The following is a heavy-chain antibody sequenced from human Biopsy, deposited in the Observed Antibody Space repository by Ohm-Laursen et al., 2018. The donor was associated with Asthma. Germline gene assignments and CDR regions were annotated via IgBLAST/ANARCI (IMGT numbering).Heavy chain of an antibody. Sequence: SETLSLTCSISGGSIKSSSWTWIRQPPGKGLEWIGYSGNTNYNPSLKSRVTISVDTSKNQVSLELRSVSSSDTAVYYRARLWDYYDSRAPGGDAFDIWGQGTMVSVSS. V-gene: IGHV4-59*01. CDR1: GGSIKSSS. J-gene: IGHJ3*02. CDR2: SGNT. D-gene: IGHD3-22*01. CDR3: ARLWDYYDSRAPGGDAFDI.